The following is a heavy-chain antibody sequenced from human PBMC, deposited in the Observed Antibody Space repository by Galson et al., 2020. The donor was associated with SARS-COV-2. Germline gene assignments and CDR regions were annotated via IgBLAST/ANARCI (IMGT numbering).Heavy chain of an antibody. V-gene: IGHV1-2*02. CDR2: INPSSGGT. Sequence: ASVKVSCKASGYTFTGYYMHWVRQAPGQGLKWVGWINPSSGGTNYAQKFQGRVTMTRDTSISTAYMELSSLRSEDTAVYYCARVVVPAAAYDYWGQGSLVTVSS. D-gene: IGHD2-15*01. J-gene: IGHJ4*02. CDR3: ARVVVPAAAYDY. CDR1: GYTFTGYY.